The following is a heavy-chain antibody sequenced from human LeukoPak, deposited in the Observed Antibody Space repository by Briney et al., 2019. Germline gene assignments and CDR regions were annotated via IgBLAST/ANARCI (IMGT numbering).Heavy chain of an antibody. CDR2: IIPIFGTA. D-gene: IGHD3-10*01. CDR3: ASLRITMVRGEGAYYFDY. Sequence: SVKVSCKASGGTFSSYAISWVRQAPGQGLEWMGGIIPIFGTANYAQKFQGRVTITADESTSTAYMELSSLRSEDTAVYYCASLRITMVRGEGAYYFDYWGQGTLVTVSS. J-gene: IGHJ4*02. V-gene: IGHV1-69*01. CDR1: GGTFSSYA.